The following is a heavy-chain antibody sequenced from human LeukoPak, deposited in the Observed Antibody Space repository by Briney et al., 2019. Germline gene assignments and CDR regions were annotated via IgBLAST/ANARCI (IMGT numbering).Heavy chain of an antibody. CDR1: GFSFSTYA. V-gene: IGHV3-23*01. D-gene: IGHD6-13*01. CDR2: TSGSGGST. CDR3: AKDMYSSSWSRVSFYFDY. J-gene: IGHJ4*02. Sequence: PGGSLRLSCAASGFSFSTYAMSWVRQAPGKGLEWVSVTSGSGGSTYYADSVKGRFTISRDNSKNTLYLQMNSLRAEDTAVYYCAKDMYSSSWSRVSFYFDYWGQGTLVTVSS.